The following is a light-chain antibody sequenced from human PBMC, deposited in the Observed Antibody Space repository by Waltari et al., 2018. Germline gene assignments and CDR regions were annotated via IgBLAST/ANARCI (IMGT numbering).Light chain of an antibody. V-gene: IGLV3-25*03. CDR3: QSGDITGTYII. CDR2: KDT. Sequence: SYELTQPPSVSVSPGQTARITCSGDPSQNQCAYWYQQKAVQGPVVCICKDTERPSGSPGLCCASTSGTRVPLTFSGVQPEAEADYYCQSGDITGTYIIFGGGSKLTVL. J-gene: IGLJ2*01. CDR1: PSQNQC.